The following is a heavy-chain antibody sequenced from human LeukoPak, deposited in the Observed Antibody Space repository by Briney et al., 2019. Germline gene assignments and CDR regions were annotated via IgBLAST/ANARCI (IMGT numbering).Heavy chain of an antibody. CDR3: AREGYYGSGSPPSLYFDY. D-gene: IGHD3-10*01. V-gene: IGHV3-30*03. Sequence: GGSLRLSCAASGFTFDDYAMHWVRQAPGKGLEWVAVTSSDLNVKLYADSVKGRFTISRDNSRSTLYLQMNSLRPEDAAIYYCAREGYYGSGSPPSLYFDYWGQGTLVTASS. CDR2: TSSDLNVK. CDR1: GFTFDDYA. J-gene: IGHJ4*02.